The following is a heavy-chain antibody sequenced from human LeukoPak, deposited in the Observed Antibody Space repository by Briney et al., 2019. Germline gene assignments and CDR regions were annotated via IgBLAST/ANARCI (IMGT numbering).Heavy chain of an antibody. V-gene: IGHV4-59*01. Sequence: SETLSLTCTVSGGSISSYYWSWIRQPPGKGLEWIGYIYYSGSTNYNPSLKSRVTISVDTSKNQFSLKLSSVTAADTAVYYCARNSIAATQRGAFDIWGQGTMVTVSS. D-gene: IGHD6-6*01. CDR2: IYYSGST. CDR3: ARNSIAATQRGAFDI. CDR1: GGSISSYY. J-gene: IGHJ3*02.